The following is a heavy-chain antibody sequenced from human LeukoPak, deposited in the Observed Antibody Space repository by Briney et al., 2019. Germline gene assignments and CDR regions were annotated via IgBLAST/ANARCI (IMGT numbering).Heavy chain of an antibody. D-gene: IGHD6-19*01. Sequence: SVKVSCKASGGTFSSYAISWVRQAPGQGLEWMGGIIPIFGTANYAQKFQGRVTITADESTSTAYMELSSLRSEDTAVYYCARRGPVAGTSDPGDAFDIWGQGTMVTVSS. CDR2: IIPIFGTA. CDR1: GGTFSSYA. CDR3: ARRGPVAGTSDPGDAFDI. V-gene: IGHV1-69*13. J-gene: IGHJ3*02.